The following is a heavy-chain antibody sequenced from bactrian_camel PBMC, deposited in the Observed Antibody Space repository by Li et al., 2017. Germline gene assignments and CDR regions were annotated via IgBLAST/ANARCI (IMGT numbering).Heavy chain of an antibody. V-gene: IGHV3S53*01. CDR3: AAEYRFRGRGCSMGFKDYAY. D-gene: IGHD3*01. CDR1: GHVC. Sequence: HVQLVESGGGSVQAGGSLRLSCAASGHVCMGWFRQAPGKEREGVAVIDTGYGTTNYADSVKGRFAISQGSAKNTVYLQMKSLEPEDTAMYYCAAEYRFRGRGCSMGFKDYAYWGQGTQVTVS. J-gene: IGHJ4*01. CDR2: IDTGYGTT.